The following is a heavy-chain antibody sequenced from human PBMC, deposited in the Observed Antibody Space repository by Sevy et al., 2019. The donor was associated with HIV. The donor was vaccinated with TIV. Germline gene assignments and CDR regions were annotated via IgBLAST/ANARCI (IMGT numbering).Heavy chain of an antibody. Sequence: GGSLRLSCAASGFTVSSNYMSWVRQAPGKGLEGVSVIYSGGSTYYADSVKGRFTISRDNSKNTLYLQMNSLRAEDTAVYYCAKTDSSVAFDIWGQGTMVTVSS. CDR3: AKTDSSVAFDI. J-gene: IGHJ3*02. CDR2: IYSGGST. CDR1: GFTVSSNY. V-gene: IGHV3-53*01. D-gene: IGHD3-22*01.